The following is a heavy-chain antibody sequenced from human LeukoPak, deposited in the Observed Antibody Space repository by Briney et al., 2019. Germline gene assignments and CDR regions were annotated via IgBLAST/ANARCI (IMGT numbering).Heavy chain of an antibody. D-gene: IGHD4-23*01. V-gene: IGHV3-21*01. CDR2: ISSSSYI. J-gene: IGHJ6*02. Sequence: KSGGSLRISCAASGFTFSSYSMSWVRQAPGKGLEWVSSISSSSYIYYADSVKGRFTISRDNAKNSLYLQMNSLRAEDTAVYYCARDNSLYYYGMDVWGQGTTVTVSS. CDR1: GFTFSSYS. CDR3: ARDNSLYYYGMDV.